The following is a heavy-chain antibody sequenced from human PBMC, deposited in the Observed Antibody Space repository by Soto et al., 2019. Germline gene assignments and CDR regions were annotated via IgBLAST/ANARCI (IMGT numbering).Heavy chain of an antibody. CDR3: ARATPAAGRFDF. D-gene: IGHD2-2*01. J-gene: IGHJ4*02. V-gene: IGHV4-59*01. CDR2: IDYSGST. Sequence: SETLSLTCSVSGGSISSSYWSWIRQPPGKGLEWIGYIDYSGSTNYNPSLRSRVTISVHTSKNQFSLKLGSATAADTAVYYCARATPAAGRFDFWAQGTLVTVSS. CDR1: GGSISSSY.